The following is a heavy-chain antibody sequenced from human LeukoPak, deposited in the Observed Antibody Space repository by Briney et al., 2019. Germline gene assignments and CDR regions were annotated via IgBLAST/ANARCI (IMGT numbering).Heavy chain of an antibody. D-gene: IGHD2-8*01. Sequence: ASVKVSCKASGYTFTSYYMHWVRQAPGQGLEWMGIINPSGGSTSYAQKFQGRVTMTRDTSTSTVYMELSSLRSEDTAVYYCAREEPPRHQDIVLMEYAMIGGMDVWGQGTTVTVSS. CDR1: GYTFTSYY. V-gene: IGHV1-46*01. CDR3: AREEPPRHQDIVLMEYAMIGGMDV. J-gene: IGHJ6*02. CDR2: INPSGGST.